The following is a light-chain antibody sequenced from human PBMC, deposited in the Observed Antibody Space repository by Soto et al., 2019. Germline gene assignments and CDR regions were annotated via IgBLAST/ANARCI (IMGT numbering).Light chain of an antibody. CDR3: QQFEIYPIT. Sequence: AIQLTQSPSSLSASVGDRVTITCRASQGVSLSIAWYQQTPGRAPKLLIYDASALASGVPSRFSASGSGTDFVLTISSLQPEEFATYFCQQFEIYPITFGQGTRLEI. V-gene: IGKV1-13*02. CDR1: QGVSLS. J-gene: IGKJ5*01. CDR2: DAS.